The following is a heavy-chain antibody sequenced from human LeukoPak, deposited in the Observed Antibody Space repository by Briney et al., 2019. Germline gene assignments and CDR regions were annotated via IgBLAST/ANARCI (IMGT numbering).Heavy chain of an antibody. CDR2: IRYDGSDK. J-gene: IGHJ3*02. V-gene: IGHV3-33*01. D-gene: IGHD3-10*01. CDR3: ARESWFGESKTFDI. CDR1: GFTFSSYG. Sequence: PGRSLRLSCAASGFTFSSYGMHWVRQAPGKGLGWVAVIRYDGSDKYHADSVKGRFTTSRDNSKNMLCLQMNSLRAEDTAVYYCARESWFGESKTFDIWGQGTMVTVSS.